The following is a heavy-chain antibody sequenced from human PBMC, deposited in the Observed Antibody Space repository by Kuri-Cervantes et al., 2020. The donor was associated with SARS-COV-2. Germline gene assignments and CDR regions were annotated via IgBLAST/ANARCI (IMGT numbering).Heavy chain of an antibody. CDR2: ISSSSSYI. Sequence: LSLTCAASGFTFSSYSMNWVRQAPGKGLEWVSSISSSSSYIYYADSVKGRFTISRDNSKNTLYLQMNSLRAEDTAVYYCARDKGSQDAFDIWGQGTMVTDSS. J-gene: IGHJ3*02. CDR1: GFTFSSYS. V-gene: IGHV3-21*01. CDR3: ARDKGSQDAFDI.